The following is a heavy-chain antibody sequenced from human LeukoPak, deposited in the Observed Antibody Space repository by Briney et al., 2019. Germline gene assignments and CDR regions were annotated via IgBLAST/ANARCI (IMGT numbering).Heavy chain of an antibody. CDR3: ARHLEYISSWKGYYFDY. V-gene: IGHV4-39*01. CDR1: GGSISSNSHF. Sequence: EPSETLSLTCTDSGGSISSNSHFWDWIRQSPGKGLEWIGTIYYSGSTYYSPSLKSRVTMSVDTSKNQFSLKLSSVTAPDTAVYYCARHLEYISSWKGYYFDYWGQGTLVTVSS. CDR2: IYYSGST. D-gene: IGHD6-13*01. J-gene: IGHJ4*02.